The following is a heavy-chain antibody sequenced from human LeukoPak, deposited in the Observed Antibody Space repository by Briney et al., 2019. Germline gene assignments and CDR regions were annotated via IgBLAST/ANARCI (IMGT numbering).Heavy chain of an antibody. D-gene: IGHD6-13*01. CDR2: ISYDGSNE. Sequence: GGSLRLSCAASGFTFNNYAMYWVRQAPGKGLEWVAVISYDGSNEHYADSVKGRFTIFRDNSKNTLYLQMNSLRAEDTAVYYCAKDEGYAAAGILDYWGQGTLVTVSS. J-gene: IGHJ4*02. CDR1: GFTFNNYA. CDR3: AKDEGYAAAGILDY. V-gene: IGHV3-30*04.